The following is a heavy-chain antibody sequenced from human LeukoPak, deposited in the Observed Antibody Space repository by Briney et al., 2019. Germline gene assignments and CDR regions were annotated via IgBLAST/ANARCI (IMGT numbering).Heavy chain of an antibody. Sequence: ASVKVSCKASGYTFTSYYMHWVRQAPGQGLEWMGIINPSGGSTGYAQKFQGRVTMTRDMSTSTVYMELSSLRSEDTAVYYCARGPSHCSSTSCYALGIDYWGQGTLVTVSS. D-gene: IGHD2-2*01. J-gene: IGHJ4*02. CDR3: ARGPSHCSSTSCYALGIDY. V-gene: IGHV1-46*01. CDR1: GYTFTSYY. CDR2: INPSGGST.